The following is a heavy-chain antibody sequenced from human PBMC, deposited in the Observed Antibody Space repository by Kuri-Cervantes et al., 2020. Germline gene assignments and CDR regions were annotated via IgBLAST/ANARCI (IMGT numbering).Heavy chain of an antibody. CDR3: TTAPDYYDSSGFDY. Sequence: GGSLRLSCAASGFTFSSYAMSWVRQAPGKGLEWVGRIKSKTDGGTTDYAAPVKGRFTISRDDSKNTLYLQMNSLKTEDTAVYYCTTAPDYYDSSGFDYWGQGTLVTVSS. D-gene: IGHD3-22*01. CDR2: IKSKTDGGTT. J-gene: IGHJ4*02. V-gene: IGHV3-15*01. CDR1: GFTFSSYA.